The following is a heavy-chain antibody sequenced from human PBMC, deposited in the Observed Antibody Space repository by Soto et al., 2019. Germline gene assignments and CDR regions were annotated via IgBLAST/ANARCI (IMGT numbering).Heavy chain of an antibody. CDR2: IDWDDDK. Sequence: TGPTLVNPTQTLTLTCTFSGFSLNTRGISVSWIRQTPGKALEWLAVIDWDDDKYYSTSLKTRLTISKDTSKNQVVLTMTNMDPVDTATYYCARVIEGGGPAEYDYWGQ. J-gene: IGHJ4*02. CDR3: ARVIEGGGPAEYDY. D-gene: IGHD2-21*01. V-gene: IGHV2-70*13. CDR1: GFSLNTRGIS.